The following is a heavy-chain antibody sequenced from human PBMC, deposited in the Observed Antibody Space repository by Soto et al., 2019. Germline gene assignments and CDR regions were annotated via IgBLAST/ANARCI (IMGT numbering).Heavy chain of an antibody. J-gene: IGHJ5*02. CDR2: INHSGST. CDR3: ARGWGFGFDP. V-gene: IGHV4-34*01. CDR1: GGSFSGPN. D-gene: IGHD3-10*01. Sequence: QVQLQQWRAGLLKPSETLSLACAVYGGSFSGPNWSWIRQPPGKGLEWIGEINHSGSTNYNPSLKSRVTISIDMSKNPYSLKVSSVTAADTAVYYCARGWGFGFDPWGQGILVTVSS.